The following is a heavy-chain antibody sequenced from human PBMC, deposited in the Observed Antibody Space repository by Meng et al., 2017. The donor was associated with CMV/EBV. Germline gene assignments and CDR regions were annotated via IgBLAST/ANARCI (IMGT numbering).Heavy chain of an antibody. J-gene: IGHJ4*02. D-gene: IGHD3-3*01. CDR1: GFTFSSFA. CDR2: ISDSSGNT. Sequence: GGSLRLSCATSGFTFSSFAMTWVRQAPGKGLEWVSTISDSSGNTYYADSVKGRFTISRDNAKNSLYLQMNSLRAEDTAVYYCARDSAYYDFWSGNPLLDYWGQGTLVTVSS. CDR3: ARDSAYYDFWSGNPLLDY. V-gene: IGHV3-23*01.